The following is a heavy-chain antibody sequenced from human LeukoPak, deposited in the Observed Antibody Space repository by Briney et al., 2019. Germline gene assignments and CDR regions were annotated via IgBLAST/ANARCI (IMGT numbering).Heavy chain of an antibody. J-gene: IGHJ6*02. Sequence: GESLKISCKGSGYSFTSYWIGWVRQMPGKGLEWMGIIYPGDSDTRYSPSFQGQVTISADKSISTAYLQWSSPKASDTAMYYCARRGNTVTLSGYYYGMDVWGQGTTVTVSS. CDR2: IYPGDSDT. CDR3: ARRGNTVTLSGYYYGMDV. D-gene: IGHD4-17*01. V-gene: IGHV5-51*01. CDR1: GYSFTSYW.